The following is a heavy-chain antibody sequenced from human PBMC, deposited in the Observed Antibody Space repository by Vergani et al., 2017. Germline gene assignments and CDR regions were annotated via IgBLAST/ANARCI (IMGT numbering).Heavy chain of an antibody. CDR2: ISWNSGSI. D-gene: IGHD3-16*01. Sequence: EVQLVESGGGLVQPGRSLRLSCAASGFTFDDYAMHWVRQAPGKGLEWVSGISWNSGSIGYADSVKGRFTISRDNAKNSLYLQMNSLRAEDTAVYYCARDRGGGSNWFDPWGQGTLVTVSS. CDR1: GFTFDDYA. J-gene: IGHJ5*02. CDR3: ARDRGGGSNWFDP. V-gene: IGHV3-9*01.